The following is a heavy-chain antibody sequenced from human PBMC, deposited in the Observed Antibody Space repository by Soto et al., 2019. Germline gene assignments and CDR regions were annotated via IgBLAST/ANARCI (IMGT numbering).Heavy chain of an antibody. Sequence: EVQLVESGGGLVQPGGSLRLSCATSGFILSDCAMNWVRQAPGKGLEWVSYISSSSSVIDYADSVKGRFTVSRDNARNSLYLQINSLRAEDTAVYYCARDLSRGSNWYYYMDVWGKGTTVTVSS. CDR2: ISSSSSVI. J-gene: IGHJ6*03. D-gene: IGHD7-27*01. V-gene: IGHV3-48*01. CDR3: ARDLSRGSNWYYYMDV. CDR1: GFILSDCA.